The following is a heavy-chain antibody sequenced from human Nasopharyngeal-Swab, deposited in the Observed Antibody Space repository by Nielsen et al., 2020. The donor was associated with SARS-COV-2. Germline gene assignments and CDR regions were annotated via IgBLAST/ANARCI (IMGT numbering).Heavy chain of an antibody. CDR1: GFTFGDYA. Sequence: GESLKISCTASGFTFGDYAMSWFRQAPGKGLEWVGFIRSKAYGGTTEYAASVKGRFTISRDDSKNTLYLQMGSLRAEDMAVYYCARRGQQLDQLFYYYYMDVWGKGTTVTVSS. V-gene: IGHV3-49*03. CDR2: IRSKAYGGTT. D-gene: IGHD6-13*01. CDR3: ARRGQQLDQLFYYYYMDV. J-gene: IGHJ6*03.